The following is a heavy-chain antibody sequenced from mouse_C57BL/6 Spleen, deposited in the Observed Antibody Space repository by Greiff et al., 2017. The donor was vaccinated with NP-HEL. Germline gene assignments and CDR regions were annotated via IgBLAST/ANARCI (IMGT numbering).Heavy chain of an antibody. CDR3: TRGYGNPSYYAMDY. J-gene: IGHJ4*01. V-gene: IGHV1-15*01. D-gene: IGHD2-10*02. CDR2: IDPETGGT. Sequence: VKLVESGAELVRPGASVTLSCKASGYTFTDYEMHWVKQTPVHGLEWIGAIDPETGGTAYNQKFKGKAILTADKSSSTAYMELRSLTSEDSAVYYCTRGYGNPSYYAMDYWGQGTSVTVSS. CDR1: GYTFTDYE.